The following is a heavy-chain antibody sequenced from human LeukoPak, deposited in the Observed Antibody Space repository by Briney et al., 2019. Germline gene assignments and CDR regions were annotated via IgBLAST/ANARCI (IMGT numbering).Heavy chain of an antibody. D-gene: IGHD3-22*01. J-gene: IGHJ4*02. CDR3: ASSESGGYLFAY. CDR2: TYYRPKWSN. V-gene: IGHV6-1*01. CDR1: GDSVSSNSAT. Sequence: SQTLSLTCAISGDSVSSNSATWNWIRQSPSRGLEWLGRTYYRPKWSNDYAVSVKSRITINPDTSKNLFSLQLNSVTPEDTAVYFCASSESGGYLFAYWGQGTLVTVSS.